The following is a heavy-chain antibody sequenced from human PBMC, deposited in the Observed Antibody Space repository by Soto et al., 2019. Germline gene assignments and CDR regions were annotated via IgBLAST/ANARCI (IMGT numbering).Heavy chain of an antibody. D-gene: IGHD3-10*01. J-gene: IGHJ5*02. CDR1: GGSISSSSYY. V-gene: IGHV4-39*01. CDR3: ARRYVLLWFGELPPHLSWFDP. CDR2: IYYSGST. Sequence: QSQTLSLTCTVSGGSISSSSYYWGWIRQPPGKGLEWIGSIYYSGSTYYNPSLKSRVTISVDTSKNQFSLKLSSVTAADPAVYYCARRYVLLWFGELPPHLSWFDPWGQGTLVTVSS.